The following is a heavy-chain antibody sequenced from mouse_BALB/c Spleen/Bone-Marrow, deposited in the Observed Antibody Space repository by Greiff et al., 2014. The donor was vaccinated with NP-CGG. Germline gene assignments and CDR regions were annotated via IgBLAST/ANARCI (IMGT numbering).Heavy chain of an antibody. V-gene: IGHV1-14*01. CDR3: ARKVWYYAMDY. Sequence: EVQLVESGPEPVKPGASVKMSCKASGYTFTSYVMHWVKQKPRQGLEWIGYINPYNDGTKYNEKFKGKATLTSDKSSSTAYMELSSLTSEDSAVYYCARKVWYYAMDYWGQGTSVTVSS. J-gene: IGHJ4*01. CDR1: GYTFTSYV. CDR2: INPYNDGT. D-gene: IGHD2-10*02.